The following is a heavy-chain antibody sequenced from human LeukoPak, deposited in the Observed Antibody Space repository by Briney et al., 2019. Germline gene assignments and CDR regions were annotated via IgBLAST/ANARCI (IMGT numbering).Heavy chain of an antibody. CDR2: ISSSSSYI. CDR3: ARGHAPSVVVAATSNDY. J-gene: IGHJ4*02. V-gene: IGHV3-21*01. CDR1: GFTFSNYA. Sequence: GGSLRLSCAASGFTFSNYAMTWVRQATGKGLEWVSSISSSSSYIYYADSVKGRFTISRDNAKNSLYLQMNSLRAEDTAVYYCARGHAPSVVVAATSNDYWGQGTLVTVSS. D-gene: IGHD2-15*01.